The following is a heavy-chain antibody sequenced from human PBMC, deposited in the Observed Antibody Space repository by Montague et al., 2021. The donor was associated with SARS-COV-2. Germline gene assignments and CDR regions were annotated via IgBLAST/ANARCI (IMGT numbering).Heavy chain of an antibody. CDR2: IFRSGDS. D-gene: IGHD3-22*01. V-gene: IGHV4-4*02. J-gene: IGHJ4*02. CDR1: GDSISNSNW. Sequence: SKTLSLTCTVSGDSISNSNWWTWVRQSPGRGLEWIGEIFRSGDSNYNPXXKSRVTMSVDMSRNQFSLSLSNVTAADTALYYCVRGGTMTVVVFDYWGQGTLVTVSS. CDR3: VRGGTMTVVVFDY.